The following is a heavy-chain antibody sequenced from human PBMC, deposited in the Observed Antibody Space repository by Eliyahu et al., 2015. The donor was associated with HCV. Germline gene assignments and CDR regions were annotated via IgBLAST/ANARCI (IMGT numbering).Heavy chain of an antibody. CDR3: AKGGGEWELLLHF. V-gene: IGHV3-23*01. D-gene: IGHD1-26*01. CDR2: ISGSGFT. J-gene: IGHJ4*02. CDR1: GFXFSSYA. Sequence: EVQLLEXGGGLXQPGGSLRLSXAXSGFXFSSYALNWVRQAPGKGLEWVSAISGSGFTYYADSVKGRFTISRDNSKNTLYLQMNSLRAEDTAVYYCAKGGGEWELLLHFWGQGALVTVSS.